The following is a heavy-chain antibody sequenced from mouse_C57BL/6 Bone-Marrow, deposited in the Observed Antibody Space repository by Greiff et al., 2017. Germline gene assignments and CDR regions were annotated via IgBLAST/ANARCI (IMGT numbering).Heavy chain of an antibody. CDR3: AIHRDDGGLYAMDY. J-gene: IGHJ4*01. D-gene: IGHD2-3*01. Sequence: QVQLQQSGAELVKPGASVKISCKASGYTFTDYYINWVKQRPGQGLEWIGKIGPGSGSTYYNEKFKGKATLTADKSSSTAYMQLSSLTSEDSAGYFCAIHRDDGGLYAMDYWGQGTSVTVSS. V-gene: IGHV1-77*01. CDR1: GYTFTDYY. CDR2: IGPGSGST.